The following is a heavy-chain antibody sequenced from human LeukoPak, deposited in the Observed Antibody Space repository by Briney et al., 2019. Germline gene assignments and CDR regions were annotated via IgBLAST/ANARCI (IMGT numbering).Heavy chain of an antibody. J-gene: IGHJ3*02. D-gene: IGHD3-10*01. CDR3: ARSYGSGSPDAFDI. CDR2: IIPIFGTA. V-gene: IGHV1-69*01. Sequence: ASVKVSCKASGGTFSSYAISWVRQAPGQGLEWMGGIIPIFGTANYAQKFQGRVTITADESTSTAYMELSSLRSEDTALYYCARSYGSGSPDAFDIWGQGTMVTVSS. CDR1: GGTFSSYA.